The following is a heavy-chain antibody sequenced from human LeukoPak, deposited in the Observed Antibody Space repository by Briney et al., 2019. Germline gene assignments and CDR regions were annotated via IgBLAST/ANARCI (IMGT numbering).Heavy chain of an antibody. D-gene: IGHD6-13*01. CDR2: INWNGGST. V-gene: IGHV3-20*04. CDR3: AREAAAGLDY. Sequence: TGGSLRLSCAASGFTFDDYGLSWVRQAPGKGLEWVSTINWNGGSTGYADSVKGRFTISRDNAKNSLYLQMNSLRAEDTAVYYCAREAAAGLDYWGQGTLVTVSS. J-gene: IGHJ4*02. CDR1: GFTFDDYG.